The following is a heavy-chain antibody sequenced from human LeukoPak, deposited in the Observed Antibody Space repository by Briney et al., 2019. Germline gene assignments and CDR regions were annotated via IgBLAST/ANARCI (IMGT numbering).Heavy chain of an antibody. CDR1: GFTFSNYA. CDR3: AKSPGGITVANFDY. CDR2: ISGSGGST. V-gene: IGHV3-23*01. Sequence: PGGSLRLSCVASGFTFSNYAMNWVRQAPGKGLEWVSGISGSGGSTYYADSVKGRFTISRDNSKNTLYLQMSSLRAEDTAVYYCAKSPGGITVANFDYWGQGTLVTVSS. J-gene: IGHJ4*02. D-gene: IGHD6-19*01.